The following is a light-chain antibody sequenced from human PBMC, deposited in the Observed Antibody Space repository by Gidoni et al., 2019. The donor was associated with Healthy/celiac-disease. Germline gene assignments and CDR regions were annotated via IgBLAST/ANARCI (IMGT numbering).Light chain of an antibody. CDR3: QQRSNWPLLT. V-gene: IGKV3-11*01. Sequence: LALTHPPATLSLSPGERAPISCRARQSVSCYLAWYQQKPGQAPRLLIYDASNRATGIPARCSGSGSGTDFTLTISSLEPEYFAVYYCQQRSNWPLLTFGGGTKVEIK. CDR1: QSVSCY. CDR2: DAS. J-gene: IGKJ4*01.